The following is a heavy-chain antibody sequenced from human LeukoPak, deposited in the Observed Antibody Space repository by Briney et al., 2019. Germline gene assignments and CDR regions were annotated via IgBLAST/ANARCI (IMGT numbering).Heavy chain of an antibody. CDR1: GGSISSYY. CDR3: ARTVEMATVYFDY. Sequence: SETLSLTCTVSGGSISSYYWGWIRQPPGKGLEWIGYIYYSGSTNYNPSLKSRVTISVDTSKNQFSLKLSSVTAADTAVYYCARTVEMATVYFDYWGQGTLVTVSS. CDR2: IYYSGST. V-gene: IGHV4-59*01. D-gene: IGHD5-24*01. J-gene: IGHJ4*02.